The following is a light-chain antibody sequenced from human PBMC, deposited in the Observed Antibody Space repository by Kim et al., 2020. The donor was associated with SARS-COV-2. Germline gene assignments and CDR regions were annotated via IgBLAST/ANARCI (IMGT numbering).Light chain of an antibody. CDR2: DVA. CDR1: TTDVGAY. V-gene: IGLV2-14*01. J-gene: IGLJ2*01. CDR3: SSYTGSNTLL. Sequence: LTQPASVSGSPGQSITISCTGTTTDVGAYVSWYQQHPDKAPRLMIYDVANRPSGVSHRFSGSKSGNTAYLTISGLQAEDEADYYCSSYTGSNTLLFGGGTKVTVL.